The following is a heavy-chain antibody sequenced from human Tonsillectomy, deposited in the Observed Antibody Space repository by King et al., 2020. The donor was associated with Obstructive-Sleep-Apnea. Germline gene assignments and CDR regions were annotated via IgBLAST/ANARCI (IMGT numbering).Heavy chain of an antibody. D-gene: IGHD6-19*01. CDR1: GFTFRSYD. J-gene: IGHJ4*02. CDR3: ARGTSLAVAGSLTY. Sequence: VQLVESGGGLVKPGGSLRLSCAASGFTFRSYDMNWVRQAPGKGLEGVSSIISRRNNIYYADSVKGRFTISRDNAKNSLYLQMISLRAEDTAVYYCARGTSLAVAGSLTYWGQGTLVTVSS. V-gene: IGHV3-21*01. CDR2: IISRRNNI.